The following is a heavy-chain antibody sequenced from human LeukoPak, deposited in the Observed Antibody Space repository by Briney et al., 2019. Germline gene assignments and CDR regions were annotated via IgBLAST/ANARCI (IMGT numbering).Heavy chain of an antibody. CDR3: ARDLVAYYYDSSGPIDY. Sequence: SGGSPRLSCVASGFDVTINYMSWVRQAPGKGLEWVSVIYNVDNTNYSDSLKGRFTISRDNSKNTLYLQMNSLRAEDTAVYYCARDLVAYYYDSSGPIDYWGQGTLVTVSS. D-gene: IGHD3-22*01. CDR1: GFDVTINY. V-gene: IGHV3-66*01. CDR2: IYNVDNT. J-gene: IGHJ4*02.